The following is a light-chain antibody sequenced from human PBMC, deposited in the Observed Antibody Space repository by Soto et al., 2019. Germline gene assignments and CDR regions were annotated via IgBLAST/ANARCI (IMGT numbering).Light chain of an antibody. CDR3: QQYYSYPGT. CDR1: QGISSY. J-gene: IGKJ1*01. V-gene: IGKV1-8*01. CDR2: AAS. Sequence: AIRMTQSPSSFSASTGDRVTITCRASQGISSYLAWYQQKPGKAPKLLIYAASTLQSGVTSRFSGSGSGTDFILTISCLQSEDFATYYCQQYYSYPGTFGQGNKVELK.